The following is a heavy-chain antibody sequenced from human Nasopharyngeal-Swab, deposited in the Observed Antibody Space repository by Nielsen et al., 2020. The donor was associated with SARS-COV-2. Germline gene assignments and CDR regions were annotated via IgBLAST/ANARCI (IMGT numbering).Heavy chain of an antibody. CDR1: GYTFTSYA. V-gene: IGHV1-3*01. D-gene: IGHD4-17*01. J-gene: IGHJ3*02. Sequence: ASVKVSFKASGYTFTSYAMHWVRQAPGQRLEWMGWINAGNGNTKYSQKFQGRVTITRDTSASTAYMELSSLRSEDTAVYYCAREKRGYGDYASGLDIWGQGTMVTVSS. CDR3: AREKRGYGDYASGLDI. CDR2: INAGNGNT.